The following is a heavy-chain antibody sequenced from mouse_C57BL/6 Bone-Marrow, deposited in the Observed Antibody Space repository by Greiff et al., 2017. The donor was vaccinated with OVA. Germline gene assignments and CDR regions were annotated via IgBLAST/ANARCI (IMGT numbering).Heavy chain of an antibody. V-gene: IGHV1-82*01. CDR3: ARSGYYGSRGDFDY. CDR2: IYPGDGDT. CDR1: GYAFSSSW. J-gene: IGHJ2*01. Sequence: VQLQQSGPELVKPGASVKISCKASGYAFSSSWMNWVKQRPGKGLEWIGRIYPGDGDTNYNGKFKGKATLTADKSSSTAYMQLSSLTSEDSAVYFCARSGYYGSRGDFDYWGQGTTLTVSS. D-gene: IGHD1-1*01.